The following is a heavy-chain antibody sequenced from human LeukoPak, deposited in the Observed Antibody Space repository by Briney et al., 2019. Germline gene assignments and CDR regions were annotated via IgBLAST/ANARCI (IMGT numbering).Heavy chain of an antibody. V-gene: IGHV4-38-2*02. CDR3: ARRVACTSSSCYWYFDI. J-gene: IGHJ2*01. D-gene: IGHD2-2*01. CDR1: GYSISDGYY. Sequence: SETLSLTCTVSGYSISDGYYWGWIRQPTGGGPEWIGSVYPYGGTHYNPSLKSRVTVSIDTSKNQFSLQLSSLTAADTAVYYCARRVACTSSSCYWYFDIWGRGTLVTVSS. CDR2: VYPYGGT.